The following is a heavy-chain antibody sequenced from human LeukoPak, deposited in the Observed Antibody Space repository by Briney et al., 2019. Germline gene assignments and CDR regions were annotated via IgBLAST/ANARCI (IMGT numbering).Heavy chain of an antibody. CDR2: INPNSGGT. Sequence: ASVKASCKASGYTFTGYYMHWVRQAPGQGLEWMGWINPNSGGTNYAQKFQGRVTMTRDTSISTAYMELSRLRSDDTAVYYCARELGYCSGGSCLYFDYWGQGTLVTVSS. D-gene: IGHD2-15*01. CDR1: GYTFTGYY. V-gene: IGHV1-2*02. J-gene: IGHJ4*02. CDR3: ARELGYCSGGSCLYFDY.